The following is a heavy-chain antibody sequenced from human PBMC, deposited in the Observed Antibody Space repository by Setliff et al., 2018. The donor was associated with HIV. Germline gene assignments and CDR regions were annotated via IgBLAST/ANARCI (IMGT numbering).Heavy chain of an antibody. Sequence: PSETLSLTCNVSDGSISSSSYYWAWIRQPPGKGLEWIGTIYYSGNTYYRPSLKRRVTVSIDTSKNQXSVRLNSVTAADTAVYYCARQSGYTRGWDIFGLVAGSFDIWGQGTMVTVSS. CDR1: DGSISSSSYY. CDR3: ARQSGYTRGWDIFGLVAGSFDI. D-gene: IGHD3-3*01. V-gene: IGHV4-39*01. CDR2: IYYSGNT. J-gene: IGHJ3*02.